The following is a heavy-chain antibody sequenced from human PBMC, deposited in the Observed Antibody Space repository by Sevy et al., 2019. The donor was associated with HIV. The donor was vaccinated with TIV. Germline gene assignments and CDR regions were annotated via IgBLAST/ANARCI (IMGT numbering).Heavy chain of an antibody. CDR2: IWSDGAYQ. Sequence: GGCLRLSCAATGFTFSNYAMHWVRQAPGKGMEWVAIIWSDGAYQYHGDSVKGRFTISRDNSKITLYLQMNNVRVEDTAVYYCARGGYYYDNAAYYALDSWGQGTLVTVSS. CDR1: GFTFSNYA. D-gene: IGHD3-22*01. V-gene: IGHV3-33*01. CDR3: ARGGYYYDNAAYYALDS. J-gene: IGHJ4*02.